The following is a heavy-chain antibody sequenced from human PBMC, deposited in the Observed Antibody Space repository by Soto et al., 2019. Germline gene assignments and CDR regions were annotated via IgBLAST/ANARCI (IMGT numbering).Heavy chain of an antibody. V-gene: IGHV4-59*11. J-gene: IGHJ4*02. CDR1: GDSLKNHY. CDR2: VYYSGSS. CDR3: ARVGERWQYFDWFYYFDS. D-gene: IGHD3-9*01. Sequence: PSETLSLTCSVSGDSLKNHYWAWIRQPPWKGLEWIGYVYYSGSSTSNPSLKSRVTMSADTSKNQLSLKVRSVTAADTAVYYCARVGERWQYFDWFYYFDSWGQGALVTVSS.